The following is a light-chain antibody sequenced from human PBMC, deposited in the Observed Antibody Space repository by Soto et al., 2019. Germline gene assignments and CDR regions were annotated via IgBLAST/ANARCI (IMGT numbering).Light chain of an antibody. CDR3: AAWDDSLSGYV. Sequence: QSVLTQPPSASGTPGQRVTISCSGSSSNIGSNYVYWYQQFPGTAPKVLIYGNNQRPSGVPDRFSGSKSGTSASLAISGLRSEDEADYYCAAWDDSLSGYVFGTGTKVTVL. J-gene: IGLJ1*01. CDR1: SSNIGSNY. CDR2: GNN. V-gene: IGLV1-47*01.